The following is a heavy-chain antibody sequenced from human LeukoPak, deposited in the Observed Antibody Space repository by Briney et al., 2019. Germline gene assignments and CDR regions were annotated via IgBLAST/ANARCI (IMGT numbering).Heavy chain of an antibody. D-gene: IGHD3-3*01. CDR3: ARDEGVLRFLEY. V-gene: IGHV4-61*02. CDR1: GDSISSASYY. Sequence: ASETLSLTCTVSGDSISSASYYWSWIRQPAGKGLEWIGRIYTSGSTNYNPSLKSRVTMSLDASRNQFSLRLTSVTAADTAVYFCARDEGVLRFLEYWGQGIQVTVSS. J-gene: IGHJ4*02. CDR2: IYTSGST.